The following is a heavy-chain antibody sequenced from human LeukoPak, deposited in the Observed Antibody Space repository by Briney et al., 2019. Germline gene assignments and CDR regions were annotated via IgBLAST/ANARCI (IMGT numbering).Heavy chain of an antibody. CDR3: ARGTYCGGDCYPYYYGMDV. J-gene: IGHJ6*02. V-gene: IGHV1-18*01. D-gene: IGHD2-21*02. CDR1: GYTSTSYG. Sequence: GASVKVSCKASGYTSTSYGISWVRQAPGQGLEWMGWISAYNGNTNYAQKLQGRVTMTTDTSTSTAYMELRSLRSDDTAVYYCARGTYCGGDCYPYYYGMDVWGQGTTVTVSS. CDR2: ISAYNGNT.